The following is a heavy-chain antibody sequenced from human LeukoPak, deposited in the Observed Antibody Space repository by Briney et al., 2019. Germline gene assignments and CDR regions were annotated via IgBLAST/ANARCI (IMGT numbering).Heavy chain of an antibody. CDR2: LSHSGST. V-gene: IGHV4-38-2*02. CDR1: AYSISSGYY. J-gene: IGHJ4*02. CDR3: AGYCSGGSCYFNYFDY. D-gene: IGHD2-15*01. Sequence: SETLSLTCTVSAYSISSGYYWGWIRQPPGKGLEWIGSLSHSGSTYYNPSLKSRVTISVDTSKNQFSLKLSSVTAADTAVYYCAGYCSGGSCYFNYFDYWGQGTLVTVSS.